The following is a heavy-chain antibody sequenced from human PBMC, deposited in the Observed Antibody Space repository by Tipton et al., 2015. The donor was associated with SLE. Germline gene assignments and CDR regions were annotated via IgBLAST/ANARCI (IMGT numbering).Heavy chain of an antibody. D-gene: IGHD4-17*01. Sequence: TLSLTCTVSGGSISSGSYYWSWIRQPAGKGLEWIGYIYTSGSTYYNPSLKSRVTISVDTSKNQFSLKLSSVTAADTAVYYCARDGRSGDPRDYWGQGTLVTVSS. CDR1: GGSISSGSYY. CDR2: IYTSGST. V-gene: IGHV4-61*09. J-gene: IGHJ4*02. CDR3: ARDGRSGDPRDY.